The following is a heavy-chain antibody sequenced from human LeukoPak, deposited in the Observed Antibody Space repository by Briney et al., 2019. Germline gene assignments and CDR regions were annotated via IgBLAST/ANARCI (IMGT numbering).Heavy chain of an antibody. J-gene: IGHJ4*02. CDR2: ISYDGSNK. CDR3: ATVTTSGNY. V-gene: IGHV3-30*03. Sequence: PGGSLRLSCAASGFTFSSYGMHWVRQAPGKGLEWVAVISYDGSNKYYADSVKGRFTISRDNSKNTLYLQMNSLRAEDTAVYYCATVTTSGNYWGQGTLVTVSS. CDR1: GFTFSSYG. D-gene: IGHD4-17*01.